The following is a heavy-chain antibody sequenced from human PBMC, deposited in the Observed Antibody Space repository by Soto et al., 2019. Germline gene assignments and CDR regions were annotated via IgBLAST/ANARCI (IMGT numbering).Heavy chain of an antibody. J-gene: IGHJ5*02. CDR1: GGSISRGGYS. V-gene: IGHV4-30-2*01. D-gene: IGHD7-27*01. CDR3: ARVPGP. CDR2: IYHSGST. Sequence: PSETLSLTCAVSGGSISRGGYSWSWIRQPPGKGLEWIGYIYHSGSTYYNPSLKSRVTISVDRSKNQFSPKLSSVTAADTAVYYCARVPGPWGQGTLVTVSS.